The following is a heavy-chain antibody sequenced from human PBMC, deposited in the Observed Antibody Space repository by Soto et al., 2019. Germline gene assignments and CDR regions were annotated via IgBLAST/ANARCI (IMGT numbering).Heavy chain of an antibody. J-gene: IGHJ6*02. D-gene: IGHD6-13*01. CDR2: IYYSGST. CDR3: ARHIAAAGTDYYGMDV. V-gene: IGHV4-39*01. CDR1: GGSISSSSYY. Sequence: SETLSLTCTVSGGSISSSSYYRGWIRQPPGKGLEWIGSIYYSGSTYYNPSLKSRVTISVDTSKNQFSLKLSSVTAADTAVYYCARHIAAAGTDYYGMDVWGQGTTVTVSS.